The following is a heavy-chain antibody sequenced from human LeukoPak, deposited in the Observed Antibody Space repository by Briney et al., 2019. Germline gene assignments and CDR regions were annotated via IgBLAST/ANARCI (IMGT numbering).Heavy chain of an antibody. V-gene: IGHV3-64*01. Sequence: PGGSLRLSCAASGFTFSNYAMHWVRQAPGKGLEYVSVISNNGGSTYYANSVKGRFTISRDNSKNTLYLQMGSLRAEDMAVYYCARARPTALYYDFWSGYHDYWGQGTLVTVSS. CDR3: ARARPTALYYDFWSGYHDY. CDR2: ISNNGGST. D-gene: IGHD3-3*01. J-gene: IGHJ4*02. CDR1: GFTFSNYA.